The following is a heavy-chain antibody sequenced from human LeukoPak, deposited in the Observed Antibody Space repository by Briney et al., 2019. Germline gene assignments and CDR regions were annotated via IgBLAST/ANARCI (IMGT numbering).Heavy chain of an antibody. V-gene: IGHV1-46*01. CDR2: INPAGGST. CDR1: GSXFTSYY. J-gene: IGHJ4*02. Sequence: RASVKVSCTASGSXFTSYYMHWVRQAPGQGLEWTGIINPAGGSTTYAQKFQGSRLTLTRDTSTSTVYMELSSLRSEDTAVYYCARGRGVHDSHTYDYFDYWGQGSLVTVSS. D-gene: IGHD3-22*01. CDR3: ARGRGVHDSHTYDYFDY.